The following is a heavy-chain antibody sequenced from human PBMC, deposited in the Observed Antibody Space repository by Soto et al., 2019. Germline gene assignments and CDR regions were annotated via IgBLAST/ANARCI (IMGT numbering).Heavy chain of an antibody. J-gene: IGHJ6*02. CDR1: GYSFTSYW. D-gene: IGHD2-2*01. Sequence: KSLNSSCKGSGYSFTSYWISWVRQMPGKGLEWMGRIDPSDSYTNYSPSFQGHVTISADKSISTAYLQWSSLKASDTAMYYCARLRAKYQLYRPRGDHVCCQGTT. CDR2: IDPSDSYT. V-gene: IGHV5-10-1*01. CDR3: ARLRAKYQLYRPRGDHV.